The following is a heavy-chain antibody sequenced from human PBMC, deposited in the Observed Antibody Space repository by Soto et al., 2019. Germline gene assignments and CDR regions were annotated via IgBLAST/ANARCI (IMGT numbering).Heavy chain of an antibody. CDR1: GDSVSTGSYY. Sequence: SETLSLTCIVSGDSVSTGSYYWGWIRQPPGMGLEWIGSVHNGGNIFYNPSLKSRVTISLDTSNNQVSLNLRSVTAADTAVYYCARRRKDCFDSWGQGTLVTVSS. V-gene: IGHV4-39*01. CDR2: VHNGGNI. J-gene: IGHJ5*01. CDR3: ARRRKDCFDS.